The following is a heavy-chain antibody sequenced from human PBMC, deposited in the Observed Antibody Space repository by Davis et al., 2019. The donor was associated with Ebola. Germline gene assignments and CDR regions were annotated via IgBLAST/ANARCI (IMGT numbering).Heavy chain of an antibody. Sequence: GESLKISCAASGFTFSSYSMNWVRQAPGKGLEWVSSISSSSSYIYYADSVKGRFTISRDNAKNSLYLQMNSLRAEDTAVYYCARAQGDSSGNDWFDPWGQGTLVTVSS. CDR1: GFTFSSYS. V-gene: IGHV3-21*01. J-gene: IGHJ5*02. D-gene: IGHD3-22*01. CDR3: ARAQGDSSGNDWFDP. CDR2: ISSSSSYI.